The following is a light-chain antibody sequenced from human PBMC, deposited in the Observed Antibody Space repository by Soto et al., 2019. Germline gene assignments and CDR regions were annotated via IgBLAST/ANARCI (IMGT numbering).Light chain of an antibody. V-gene: IGLV2-14*01. CDR3: SSYTNINTRACV. CDR2: EVT. CDR1: SGDIGSYNR. J-gene: IGLJ1*01. Sequence: QSVLTQPASVSGSPGQSITISCTGTSGDIGSYNRVSWYQQHPGKAPKLIIYEVTDRPSGVSNRFSGSKSGNPASLAISGLQAEDEAEYYCSSYTNINTRACVFGTGTKLTVL.